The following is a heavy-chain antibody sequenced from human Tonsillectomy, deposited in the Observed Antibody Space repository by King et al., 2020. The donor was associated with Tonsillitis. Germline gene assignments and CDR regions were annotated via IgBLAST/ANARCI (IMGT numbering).Heavy chain of an antibody. V-gene: IGHV4-61*01. CDR1: GGSVSSGSYY. CDR2: IYYSGST. J-gene: IGHJ6*02. Sequence: VQLQESGPGLVKPSETLSLTCTVSGGSVSSGSYYWSWIRQPPGKGLEWIGYIYYSGSTNYNPSLKRRVNISVDTSKNQFSLKLSSVTAADTAVYYCARGIGATVTTFPYYYYYYGMDVWGQGTTVTVSS. D-gene: IGHD4-17*01. CDR3: ARGIGATVTTFPYYYYYYGMDV.